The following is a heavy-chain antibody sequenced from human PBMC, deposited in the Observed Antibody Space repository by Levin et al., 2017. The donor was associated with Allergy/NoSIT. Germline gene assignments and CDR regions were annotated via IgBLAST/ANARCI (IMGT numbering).Heavy chain of an antibody. D-gene: IGHD1-26*01. CDR2: ISYDGSNK. V-gene: IGHV3-30-3*01. CDR1: GFTFSSYA. CDR3: ARDLSRTVVGATPSGY. Sequence: GESLKISCAASGFTFSSYAMHWVRQAPGKGLEWVAVISYDGSNKYYADSVKGRFTISRDNSKNTLYLQMNSLRAEDTAVYYCARDLSRTVVGATPSGYWGQGTLVTVSS. J-gene: IGHJ4*02.